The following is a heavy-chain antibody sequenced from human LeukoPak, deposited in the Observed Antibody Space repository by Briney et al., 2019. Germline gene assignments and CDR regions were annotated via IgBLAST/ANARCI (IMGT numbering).Heavy chain of an antibody. CDR3: AKERRNGWYDFDN. CDR2: ISSNGDNT. J-gene: IGHJ4*02. Sequence: GGSLRLSCSASGFSFSSYAMHWVRQAPGKGLEYVSGISSNGDNTYYADSEKGRFTISRDNSKNTLYPQMSSLRTEDTAAYYCAKERRNGWYDFDNWGQGTLVTVSS. V-gene: IGHV3-64D*06. CDR1: GFSFSSYA. D-gene: IGHD6-19*01.